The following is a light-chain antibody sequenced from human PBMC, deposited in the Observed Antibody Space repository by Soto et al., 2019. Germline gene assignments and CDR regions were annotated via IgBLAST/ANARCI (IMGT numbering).Light chain of an antibody. J-gene: IGLJ1*01. CDR2: EVS. V-gene: IGLV2-23*02. Sequence: QSVLTQPASVSGSPGQSITISCTGTSSDVWSYNLVSWYQQHPGKAPKLMIYEVSKRPSGVSNRFSGSRSGNTAPLTISGLQAEDEADYYCCSYAGRGTFEVSGPGTRSPS. CDR1: SSDVWSYNL. CDR3: CSYAGRGTFEV.